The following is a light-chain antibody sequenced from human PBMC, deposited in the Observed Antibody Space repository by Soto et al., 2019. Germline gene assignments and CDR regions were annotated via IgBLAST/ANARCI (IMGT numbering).Light chain of an antibody. V-gene: IGKV1-9*01. CDR3: QQPNSYSIT. Sequence: DIQLTQSPSFLSASVGDRVTITCRASQGISSYLAWYQQKPGKAPKLLIYAASTLQSGVPSRFSGSGSGTALTLPLRSLQPEDFARYAGQQPNSYSITFGQGTRREIK. CDR2: AAS. J-gene: IGKJ5*01. CDR1: QGISSY.